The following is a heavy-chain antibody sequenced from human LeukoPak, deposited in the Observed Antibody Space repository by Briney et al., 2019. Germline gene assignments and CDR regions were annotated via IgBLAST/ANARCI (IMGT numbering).Heavy chain of an antibody. J-gene: IGHJ4*02. CDR3: AREGDYSGYDLGAYTSEFDY. V-gene: IGHV1-69*13. CDR1: GGAFSSYA. D-gene: IGHD5-12*01. CDR2: IIPIFGTD. Sequence: ASVKVSCKASGGAFSSYACSWVRQAPGQGLEWMGGIIPIFGTDNYAQKFRGSVTITAEESTSTAYMELSSLRPEDTAVYYCAREGDYSGYDLGAYTSEFDYWGQGTLVTVSS.